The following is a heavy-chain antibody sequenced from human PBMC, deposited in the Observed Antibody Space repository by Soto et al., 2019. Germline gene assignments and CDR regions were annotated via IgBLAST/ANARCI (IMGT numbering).Heavy chain of an antibody. Sequence: PSETPSLTCAVYVGSFSGYYWSWIRQPPGKGLEWIGEINHSGSTNYNPSLKSRVTISVDTSKNQFSLKLSSVTAADTAVYYCARGTMIVVTYWGQGTLVTVSS. CDR1: VGSFSGYY. J-gene: IGHJ4*02. CDR2: INHSGST. V-gene: IGHV4-34*01. CDR3: ARGTMIVVTY. D-gene: IGHD3-22*01.